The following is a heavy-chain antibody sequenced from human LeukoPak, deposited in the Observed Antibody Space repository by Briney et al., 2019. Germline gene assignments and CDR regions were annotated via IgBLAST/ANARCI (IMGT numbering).Heavy chain of an antibody. J-gene: IGHJ4*02. CDR2: ISWNSGSI. CDR1: GFTFDDYA. CDR3: VSFYETY. D-gene: IGHD2-2*01. Sequence: GGSLRLSCAASGFTFDDYAMHWVRQAPGKGLEWVSGISWNSGSIGYADSVKGRFTISRDNAKNSLYLQMNNLRAEDTAVYYCVSFYETYWGRGTLVTVSS. V-gene: IGHV3-9*01.